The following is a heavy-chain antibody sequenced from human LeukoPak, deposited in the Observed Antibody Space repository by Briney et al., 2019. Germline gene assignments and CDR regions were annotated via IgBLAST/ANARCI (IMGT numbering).Heavy chain of an antibody. V-gene: IGHV4-34*01. Sequence: GSLRLACTASGFTFGDYAMSWFRQAPGKGLEWIGEINHSGSTNYNPSLKSRVTISVDTSKNQFSLKLSSVTAADTAVYYCARGEMATIFPWNYWGQGTLVTVSS. D-gene: IGHD5-24*01. CDR2: INHSGST. CDR3: ARGEMATIFPWNY. J-gene: IGHJ4*02. CDR1: GFTFGDYA.